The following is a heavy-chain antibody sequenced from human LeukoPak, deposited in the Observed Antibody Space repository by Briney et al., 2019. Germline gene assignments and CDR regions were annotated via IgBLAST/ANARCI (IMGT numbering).Heavy chain of an antibody. CDR2: ISGSGGST. CDR3: VKGGQNYDFWRFDY. CDR1: GFRFSSYA. V-gene: IGHV3-23*01. Sequence: GGSLRLSCGASGFRFSSYAMSWVRQAPGKGLEWVSSISGSGGSTYYTDSVKGRFAISRDNSKSSLYLQMNSLGTDDTALYYCVKGGQNYDFWRFDYWGQGTLVTASS. D-gene: IGHD3-3*01. J-gene: IGHJ4*02.